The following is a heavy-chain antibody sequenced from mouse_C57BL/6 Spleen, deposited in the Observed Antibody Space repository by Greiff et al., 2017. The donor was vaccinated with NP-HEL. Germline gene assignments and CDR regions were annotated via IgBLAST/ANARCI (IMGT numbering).Heavy chain of an antibody. CDR3: ARGDGYSY. J-gene: IGHJ3*01. Sequence: VQLQESGAELVRPGTSVKMSCKASGYTFTNYWIGWAKQRPGHGLEWIGDIYPGGGYTNYNEKFKGKATLTADKSSSTAYMQFSSLTSEDSAIYYCARGDGYSYWGQGTLVTVSA. CDR2: IYPGGGYT. D-gene: IGHD2-3*01. V-gene: IGHV1-63*01. CDR1: GYTFTNYW.